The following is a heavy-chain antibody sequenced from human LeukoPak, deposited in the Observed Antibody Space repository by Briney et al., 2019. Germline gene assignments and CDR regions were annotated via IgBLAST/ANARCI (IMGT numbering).Heavy chain of an antibody. D-gene: IGHD6-6*01. V-gene: IGHV4-59*12. CDR2: IYYSGST. CDR1: GGSISSYY. CDR3: ARGGIAARPEDY. J-gene: IGHJ4*02. Sequence: SETLSLTCTVSGGSISSYYWSWIRQPPGKGLEWIGYIYYSGSTNYNPSLKSRVTISVDTSKNQFSLKLSSVTAADTAVYYCARGGIAARPEDYWGQGTLVTVSS.